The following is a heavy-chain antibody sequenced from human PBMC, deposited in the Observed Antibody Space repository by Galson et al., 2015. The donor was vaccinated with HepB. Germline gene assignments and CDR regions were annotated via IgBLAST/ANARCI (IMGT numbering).Heavy chain of an antibody. V-gene: IGHV5-51*03. CDR2: IYPGDSDT. CDR3: ARSDTTLVIKPDAFDI. D-gene: IGHD3-22*01. J-gene: IGHJ3*02. Sequence: QSGAEVKKPGESLKIACKVSGYSFTSYWIGWVRQMPGKGLEWMGTIYPGDSDTKSNPSFQGQVSTSADKSISTAYLQCSSLKASDTAMYYCARSDTTLVIKPDAFDIWGQGARVTVSS. CDR1: GYSFTSYW.